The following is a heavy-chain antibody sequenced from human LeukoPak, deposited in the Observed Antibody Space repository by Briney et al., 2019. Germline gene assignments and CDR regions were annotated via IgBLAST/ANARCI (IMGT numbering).Heavy chain of an antibody. CDR2: IKQDGSEK. Sequence: GGSLRLSCAASGFTFSSHWMSWVRQAPGKGLEWVANIKQDGSEKYYVDSVKGRFTISRDNAKNSLYLQMNSLRAEDTAVYYCARDRTLRYCGGGSCHSLEYWGQGTLVTVSS. CDR1: GFTFSSHW. J-gene: IGHJ4*02. CDR3: ARDRTLRYCGGGSCHSLEY. V-gene: IGHV3-7*01. D-gene: IGHD2-15*01.